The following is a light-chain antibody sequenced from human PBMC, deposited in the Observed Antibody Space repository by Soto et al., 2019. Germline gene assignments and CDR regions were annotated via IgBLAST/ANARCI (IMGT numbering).Light chain of an antibody. J-gene: IGKJ4*01. CDR1: HSINNW. CDR2: KAS. CDR3: QQNNSYPIP. V-gene: IGKV1-5*03. Sequence: DIQMTQSPATLSASVGDRVTITCRASHSINNWLAWYQQKPGKAPNLLIYKASNLQTGVPSRFSGSGSGTEFTLTISSLQPDDFTMYYCQQNNSYPIPFGGGTKVEPK.